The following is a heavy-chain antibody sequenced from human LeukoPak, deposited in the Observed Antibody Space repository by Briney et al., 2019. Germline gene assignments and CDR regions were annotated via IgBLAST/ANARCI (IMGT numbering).Heavy chain of an antibody. CDR1: GGSISSYY. D-gene: IGHD3-16*01. V-gene: IGHV4-59*08. CDR3: ARSAEDYDYVWGSGYFDY. CDR2: IYYSGST. J-gene: IGHJ4*02. Sequence: SETLSLTCTVAGGSISSYYWSWIRQPPGKGLEWIGYIYYSGSTNYNPSLKSRVTISVDTSKNQFSLKLSPVTAADTAVYYCARSAEDYDYVWGSGYFDYWGQGTLVTVSS.